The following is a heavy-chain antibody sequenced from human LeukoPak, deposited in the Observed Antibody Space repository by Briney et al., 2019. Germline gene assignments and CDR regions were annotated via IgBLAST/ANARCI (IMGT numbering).Heavy chain of an antibody. CDR2: IYYSGST. J-gene: IGHJ4*02. Sequence: SQTLSLTCTVSGGSISSGGYYWSWIRQHPGKGLEWIGYIYYSGSTYYNPSLKSRVTISVDTSKNQFSLKLSSVTAADTAVYYCARENSGYETSFGYWGQGTLVTVSS. CDR3: ARENSGYETSFGY. V-gene: IGHV4-31*03. CDR1: GGSISSGGYY. D-gene: IGHD5-12*01.